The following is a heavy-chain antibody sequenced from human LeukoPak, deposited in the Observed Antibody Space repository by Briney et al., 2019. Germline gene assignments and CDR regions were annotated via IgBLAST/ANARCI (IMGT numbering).Heavy chain of an antibody. V-gene: IGHV3-23*01. CDR3: ARKAQYNGHYPLDY. CDR2: TSDRGDYT. CDR1: GFTFASYS. D-gene: IGHD1-7*01. J-gene: IGHJ4*02. Sequence: GGSLRLSCAASGFTFASYSMSWVRQAPGKGLEWVSGTSDRGDYTYYADSVKGRFTISRDSSKNTLFLQMNSLRAEDTALYFCARKAQYNGHYPLDYWGQGTLVTVSS.